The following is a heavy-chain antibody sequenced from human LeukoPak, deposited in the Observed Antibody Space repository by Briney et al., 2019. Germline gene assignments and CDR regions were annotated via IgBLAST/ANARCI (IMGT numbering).Heavy chain of an antibody. Sequence: QTGGSLRLSCAASGFTFSNYAMSWVRQAPGKGLEWVSAISGSGGSTYYADSVKGRFTISRDNSKNTLYLQMNSLRAEDTAVYYCAKGQDPKGIVVVRNYMDVWGKGTTVTVSS. D-gene: IGHD2-2*01. J-gene: IGHJ6*03. CDR2: ISGSGGST. V-gene: IGHV3-23*01. CDR3: AKGQDPKGIVVVRNYMDV. CDR1: GFTFSNYA.